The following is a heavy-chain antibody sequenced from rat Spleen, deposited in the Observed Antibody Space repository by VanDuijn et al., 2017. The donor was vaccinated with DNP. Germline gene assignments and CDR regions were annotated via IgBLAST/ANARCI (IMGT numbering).Heavy chain of an antibody. CDR3: ARQSRTTRGFDY. Sequence: EVQLQESGPGLVKPSQSLSLTCSVTGYSITSYYWGWIRKFPGNKLEWMGYINSAGSTNYNPSLKSRISITRDTSKNQFFLQVNSVTTEDTATYYCARQSRTTRGFDYWGQGVMVTVSS. CDR1: GYSITSYY. D-gene: IGHD1-2*01. V-gene: IGHV3-3*01. CDR2: INSAGST. J-gene: IGHJ2*01.